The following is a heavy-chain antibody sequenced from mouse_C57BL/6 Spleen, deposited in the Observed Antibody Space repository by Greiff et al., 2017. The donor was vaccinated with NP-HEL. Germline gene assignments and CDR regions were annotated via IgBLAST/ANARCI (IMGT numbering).Heavy chain of an antibody. CDR1: GFSLTSYG. V-gene: IGHV2-5*01. CDR2: IWRGGST. D-gene: IGHD1-2*01. Sequence: VKLVESGPGLVQPSQSLSITCTVSGFSLTSYGVRWVRQSPGKGLEWLGVIWRGGSTDYNAAFMSRLSITKDNSKSQVFFKMNSLQADDTAIYYCAKGDYGHWYFDVWGTGTTVTVSS. J-gene: IGHJ1*03. CDR3: AKGDYGHWYFDV.